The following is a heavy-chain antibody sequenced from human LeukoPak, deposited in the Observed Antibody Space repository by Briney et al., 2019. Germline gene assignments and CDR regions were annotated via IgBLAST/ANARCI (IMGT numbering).Heavy chain of an antibody. Sequence: SETLSLTCTVSGGSISSGSYYWSWIRQPAGKGLEWIGRIYTSGSTNYNPSLKSRVTISVDTSKNQFSLQLNSVTPEDTAVYYCARARGNGAFDIWGQGTMVTVSS. CDR1: GGSISSGSYY. V-gene: IGHV4-61*02. CDR2: IYTSGST. J-gene: IGHJ3*02. CDR3: ARARGNGAFDI. D-gene: IGHD1-1*01.